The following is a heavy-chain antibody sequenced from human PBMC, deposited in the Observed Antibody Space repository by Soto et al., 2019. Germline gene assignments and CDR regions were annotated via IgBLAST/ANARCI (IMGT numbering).Heavy chain of an antibody. D-gene: IGHD6-19*01. Sequence: QVQLVQSGAEVKKPGSSVKVSCKASGGTFSSYTISWVRQAPGQGLEWMGRIIPILGIANYAQKFQGRVTITADKSTSTACMELSSLRSEDTAVYYCARGYSSGWDDIDYWGQGTLVTVSS. CDR1: GGTFSSYT. J-gene: IGHJ4*02. V-gene: IGHV1-69*02. CDR3: ARGYSSGWDDIDY. CDR2: IIPILGIA.